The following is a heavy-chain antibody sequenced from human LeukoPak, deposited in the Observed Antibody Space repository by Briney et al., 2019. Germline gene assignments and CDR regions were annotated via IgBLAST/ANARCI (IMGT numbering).Heavy chain of an antibody. V-gene: IGHV3-73*01. CDR1: GFTFSGSV. Sequence: GGSLRLSCAASGFTFSGSVMHWVRQAAGKGLEWVGRIRSKRNNYATAYAASVKGRCTISRDDSKNTVYLHMDSLKTEDTALYYCARLEDSSPIEVALDIWGQGTVVTVSS. CDR3: ARLEDSSPIEVALDI. CDR2: IRSKRNNYAT. D-gene: IGHD6-13*01. J-gene: IGHJ3*02.